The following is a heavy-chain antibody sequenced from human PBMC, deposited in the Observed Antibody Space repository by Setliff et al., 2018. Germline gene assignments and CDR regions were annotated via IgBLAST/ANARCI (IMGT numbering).Heavy chain of an antibody. Sequence: GGSLRLSCAASGFTFSNYAMSWVRQGPGKGLEWVSYISASSSTIYYSGSVKGRFTISRDNAKNSLFLQMNGLRADDTAVYYCARDLDGGNGHDLWGRGTLVTVSS. CDR1: GFTFSNYA. J-gene: IGHJ5*02. D-gene: IGHD2-15*01. CDR2: ISASSSTI. V-gene: IGHV3-48*01. CDR3: ARDLDGGNGHDL.